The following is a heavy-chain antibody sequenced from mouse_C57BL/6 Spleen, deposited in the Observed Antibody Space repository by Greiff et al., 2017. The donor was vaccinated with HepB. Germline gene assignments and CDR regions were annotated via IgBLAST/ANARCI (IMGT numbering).Heavy chain of an antibody. CDR3: ARWIYYDYDGFDY. D-gene: IGHD2-4*01. CDR2: IYPGDGDT. Sequence: QVQLQQSGPELVKPGASVKISCKASGYAFSSSWMNWVKQRPGKGLEWIGRIYPGDGDTNYNGKFKGKATLTADKSSSTAYMQLSSLTSEDSAVYFCARWIYYDYDGFDYWGQGTTLTVSS. CDR1: GYAFSSSW. V-gene: IGHV1-82*01. J-gene: IGHJ2*01.